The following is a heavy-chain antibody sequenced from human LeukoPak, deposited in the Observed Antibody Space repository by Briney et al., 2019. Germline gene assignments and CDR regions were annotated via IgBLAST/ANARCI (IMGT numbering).Heavy chain of an antibody. CDR1: GFSFISYE. V-gene: IGHV3-48*03. CDR2: IIISGSTI. CDR3: ARDPRWFGELLPNWFDP. D-gene: IGHD3-10*01. J-gene: IGHJ5*02. Sequence: GSRRLSCAAPGFSFISYEMNWVCPAPGRGRGWGSYIIISGSTIYYADSVKGRFTISRDNAKNSLYLQMNSLRAEDTAVYYCARDPRWFGELLPNWFDPWGQGTLVTVSS.